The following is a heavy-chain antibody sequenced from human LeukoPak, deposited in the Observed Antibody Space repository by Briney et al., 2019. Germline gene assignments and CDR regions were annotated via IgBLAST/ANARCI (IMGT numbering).Heavy chain of an antibody. V-gene: IGHV1-2*02. J-gene: IGHJ6*03. D-gene: IGHD3-10*01. CDR2: INPNSGGT. CDR1: GGTFSSYA. Sequence: ASVKVSCKASGGTFSSYAISWVRQAPGQGVEWRGWINPNSGGTNYEQKFQGRVTMTMDTSISTAYMELSRLTSDDTAVYYCARDRLWFGPSMVFYYYYMDVWGKGTTVTISS. CDR3: ARDRLWFGPSMVFYYYYMDV.